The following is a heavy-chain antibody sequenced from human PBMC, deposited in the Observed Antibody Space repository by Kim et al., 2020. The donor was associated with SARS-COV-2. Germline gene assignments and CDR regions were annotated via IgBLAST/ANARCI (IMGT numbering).Heavy chain of an antibody. V-gene: IGHV3-64D*09. CDR3: VKDSKYSSSSEDYYYGMDV. CDR1: GFTFSSYA. Sequence: GGSLRLSCSASGFTFSSYAMHWVRQAPGKGLEYVSAISSNGGSTYYADSVKGRFTISRDNSKNTLYLQMSSLRAEDTAVYYCVKDSKYSSSSEDYYYGMDVWGQGTTVTVSS. D-gene: IGHD6-6*01. CDR2: ISSNGGST. J-gene: IGHJ6*02.